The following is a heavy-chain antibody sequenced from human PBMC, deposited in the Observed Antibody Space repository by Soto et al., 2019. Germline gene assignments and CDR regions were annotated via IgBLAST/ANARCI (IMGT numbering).Heavy chain of an antibody. CDR3: TTDSYSTMIVVRFDY. J-gene: IGHJ4*01. CDR1: GFTFSSNP. V-gene: IGHV3-23*01. D-gene: IGHD3-22*01. Sequence: GSLRLSCAASGFTFSSNPMSWVRQAPGKGLEWVSAIEGSGESTYYADSVKGRFAISRDNSKNTLYLQVSSLRAEDTAVYYCTTDSYSTMIVVRFDYWGHGTLVTVSS. CDR2: IEGSGEST.